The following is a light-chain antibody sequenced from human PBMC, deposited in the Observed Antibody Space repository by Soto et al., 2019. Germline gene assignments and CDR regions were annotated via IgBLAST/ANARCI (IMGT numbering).Light chain of an antibody. CDR2: EVS. V-gene: IGLV2-8*01. CDR3: NAQADNGKHV. J-gene: IGLJ1*01. Sequence: QSALTQPPSASWSPGQSVTISCTGNSNDVGHSSFISWYQQHPGKGPKLIIYEVSKRPSGVPDRFSGSKSGNTASLSVSGLQDEDEADYFCNAQADNGKHVFGTGTKLTVL. CDR1: SNDVGHSSF.